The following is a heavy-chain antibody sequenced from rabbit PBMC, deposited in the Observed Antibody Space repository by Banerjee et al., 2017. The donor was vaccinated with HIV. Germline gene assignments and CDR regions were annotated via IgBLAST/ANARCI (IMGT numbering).Heavy chain of an antibody. CDR2: IYAGSSGYT. CDR1: GFSFSSSYY. J-gene: IGHJ6*01. D-gene: IGHD8-1*01. Sequence: QEQLEESGGDLVKPEGSLTLTCTASGFSFSSSYYMCWVRQAPGKGLEWIACIYAGSSGYTWYASWAKGRFTISKTSSTTVTLQMTSLTAADTATYFCARGGVGTTYPYGGMDLWGPGTLVTVS. CDR3: ARGGVGTTYPYGGMDL. V-gene: IGHV1S45*01.